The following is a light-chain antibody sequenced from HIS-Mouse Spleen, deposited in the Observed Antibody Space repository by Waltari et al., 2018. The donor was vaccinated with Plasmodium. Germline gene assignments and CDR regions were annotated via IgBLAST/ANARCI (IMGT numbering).Light chain of an antibody. CDR3: QQYNNWPRGT. CDR2: GAS. J-gene: IGKJ1*01. Sequence: EIVMTQSPATLSVSPGERATLSCRASQSVSSNLAWYQQKPGQAPSLLIYGASTRATGIPARFSGSGSGTEFTLIISSMQSEDFAVYYCQQYNNWPRGTFGQGTKVEIK. V-gene: IGKV3-15*01. CDR1: QSVSSN.